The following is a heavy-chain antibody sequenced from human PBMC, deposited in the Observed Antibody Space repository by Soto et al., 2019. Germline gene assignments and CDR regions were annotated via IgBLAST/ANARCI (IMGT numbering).Heavy chain of an antibody. CDR2: INHSGNI. D-gene: IGHD6-19*01. CDR1: GESFSGSI. CDR3: ARGQGLQRSEY. V-gene: IGHV4-34*01. J-gene: IGHJ4*02. Sequence: QVQLQQWGAGLLKPSETLSLTCGVSGESFSGSIWNWIRLPPGEGREWSGEINHSGNINYNQCLRRRVSISQDTSQKPVSLRLSAVTAADTAVYYSARGQGLQRSEYWGQGPLFTVSS.